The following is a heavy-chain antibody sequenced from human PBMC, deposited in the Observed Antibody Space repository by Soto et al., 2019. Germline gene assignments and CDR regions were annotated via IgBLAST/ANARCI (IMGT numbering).Heavy chain of an antibody. CDR1: GFTFDDYA. CDR2: ISWNSGSI. J-gene: IGHJ4*02. CDR3: AKDRTVTTEGFFDY. Sequence: EVQLVESGGGLVQPGRSLRLSCAASGFTFDDYAMHWVRQAPGKGLEWVSGISWNSGSIGYADSVKGRFTISRDNAKNSLYLQMNSLRAEDTALYYCAKDRTVTTEGFFDYWGQGTLVTVSS. D-gene: IGHD4-17*01. V-gene: IGHV3-9*01.